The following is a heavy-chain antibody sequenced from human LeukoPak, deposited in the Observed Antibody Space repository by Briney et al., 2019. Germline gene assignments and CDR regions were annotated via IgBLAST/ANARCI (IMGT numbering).Heavy chain of an antibody. CDR1: GGSLSSYY. V-gene: IGHV4-59*01. CDR3: ASGGALWFGELPFDY. Sequence: SETLSLTCTVSGGSLSSYYWSWIRQPPGKGLEWIGYIYYSGSTNYNPSLKSRVTISVDTSKNQFSLKLSSVTAADTAVYYCASGGALWFGELPFDYWGQGTLVTVSS. J-gene: IGHJ4*02. CDR2: IYYSGST. D-gene: IGHD3-10*01.